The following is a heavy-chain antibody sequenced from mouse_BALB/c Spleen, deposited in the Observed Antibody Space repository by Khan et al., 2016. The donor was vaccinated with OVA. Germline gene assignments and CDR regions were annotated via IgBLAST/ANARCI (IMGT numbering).Heavy chain of an antibody. J-gene: IGHJ2*01. CDR1: GYTFSSYW. CDR3: ARVRIDY. Sequence: QIQLVQSGAEQAKPGASVKMSCKTSGYTFSSYWMHWVKQRPGQGLEWIGYINPTSGYTEYNEKFKDKATLSADKSSSTAYMQLTSLTSEDAAVYYCARVRIDYWGQGTTLTVSS. V-gene: IGHV1-7*01. CDR2: INPTSGYT.